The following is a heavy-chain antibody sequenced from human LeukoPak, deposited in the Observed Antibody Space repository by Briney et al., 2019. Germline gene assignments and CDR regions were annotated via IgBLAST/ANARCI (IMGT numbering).Heavy chain of an antibody. D-gene: IGHD2-2*01. Sequence: ASVNVSCKASGYTFTSYYMHWVRQAPGQGLEWMGIINPSGGSTSYAQKFQGRVTMTRDTSTSTVYMELSSLRSEDTAVYYCARAGVVPAASDAFDIWGQGTMVTVSS. J-gene: IGHJ3*02. CDR1: GYTFTSYY. CDR2: INPSGGST. V-gene: IGHV1-46*01. CDR3: ARAGVVPAASDAFDI.